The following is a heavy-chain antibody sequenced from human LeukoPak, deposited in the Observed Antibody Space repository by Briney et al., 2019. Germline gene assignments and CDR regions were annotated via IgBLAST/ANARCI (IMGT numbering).Heavy chain of an antibody. CDR1: GFTFSSYS. J-gene: IGHJ4*02. CDR2: ISGSGGST. D-gene: IGHD3-9*01. V-gene: IGHV3-23*01. Sequence: GGSLRLSCAASGFTFSSYSMNWVRQAPGKGLEWVSAISGSGGSTYYADSVKGRFTISRDNSKNTLYLQMNSLRAEDTAVYYCARSRGRYYDILTGYYSLGYWGQGTLVTVSS. CDR3: ARSRGRYYDILTGYYSLGY.